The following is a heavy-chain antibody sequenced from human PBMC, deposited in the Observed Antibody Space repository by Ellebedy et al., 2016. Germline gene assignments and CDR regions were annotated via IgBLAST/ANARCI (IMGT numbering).Heavy chain of an antibody. J-gene: IGHJ4*02. D-gene: IGHD2-15*01. V-gene: IGHV1-24*01. CDR2: FDPEDGET. Sequence: ASVKVSXXVSGYTLTELSMHWVRQAPGKGLEWMGGFDPEDGETIYAQKFQGRVTMTEDTSTDTAYMELSSLRSEDTAVYYCATGYISGGIRHYFDYWGQGTLVTVSS. CDR1: GYTLTELS. CDR3: ATGYISGGIRHYFDY.